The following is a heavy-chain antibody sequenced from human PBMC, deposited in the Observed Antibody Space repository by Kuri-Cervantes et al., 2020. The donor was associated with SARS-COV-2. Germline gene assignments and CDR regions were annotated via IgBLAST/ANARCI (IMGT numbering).Heavy chain of an antibody. Sequence: SETLSLTCTVSGGSISSGSYYWSWIRQPAGKGLEWNGRIYTSGSTNYNPSLKSRVTISVDTSKNQFSLKLSSVTAADTAVYYCARDGGLIMTRDLQNDAFDIWGQGTMVTVSS. D-gene: IGHD3-16*02. CDR1: GGSISSGSYY. V-gene: IGHV4-61*02. CDR3: ARDGGLIMTRDLQNDAFDI. CDR2: IYTSGST. J-gene: IGHJ3*02.